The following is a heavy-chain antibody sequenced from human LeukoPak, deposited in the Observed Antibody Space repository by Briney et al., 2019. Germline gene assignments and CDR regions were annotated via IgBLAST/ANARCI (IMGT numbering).Heavy chain of an antibody. CDR1: GFTFSSYA. CDR3: ARGIMDYYDSSRGNWFDL. CDR2: ISSNGGST. J-gene: IGHJ5*02. V-gene: IGHV3-64*01. Sequence: GGSLRLSCAASGFTFSSYAIHWVRQAPGKGLEYVSAISSNGGSTYYANSVKGRFTISRDNSKNTLYLQMGSLRAEDMAVYYCARGIMDYYDSSRGNWFDLWGQGTLVTVSS. D-gene: IGHD3-22*01.